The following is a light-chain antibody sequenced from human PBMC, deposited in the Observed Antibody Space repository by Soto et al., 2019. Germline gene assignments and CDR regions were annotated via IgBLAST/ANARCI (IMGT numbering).Light chain of an antibody. CDR2: ATS. J-gene: IGKJ2*01. CDR3: QQYFSIPMFT. Sequence: DIQMTQSPSSVSASVGDRVTITCRASQGISTWLAWYQQKPGKAPSLLIQATSSLQSGVPSRFSGSGSGTDFTLTISSLQPDDAAIYYCQQYFSIPMFTFAQGTNLQIK. CDR1: QGISTW. V-gene: IGKV1-12*01.